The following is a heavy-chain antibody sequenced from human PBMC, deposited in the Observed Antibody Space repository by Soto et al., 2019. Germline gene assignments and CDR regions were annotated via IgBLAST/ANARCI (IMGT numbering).Heavy chain of an antibody. CDR3: ARDRNYYYGSGGARPYSYYYGMDV. Sequence: GASVKVSCKASGGTFSSYTISWVRQAPGQGLEWMGRIIPILGIANYAQKFQGRVTITADKSTSTAYMELSSLRSEDTAVYYCARDRNYYYGSGGARPYSYYYGMDVWGQGTMVTVSS. CDR2: IIPILGIA. CDR1: GGTFSSYT. D-gene: IGHD3-10*01. J-gene: IGHJ6*02. V-gene: IGHV1-69*04.